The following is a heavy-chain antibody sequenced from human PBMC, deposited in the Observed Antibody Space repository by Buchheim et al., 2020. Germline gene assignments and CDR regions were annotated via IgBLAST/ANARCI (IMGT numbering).Heavy chain of an antibody. D-gene: IGHD3-22*01. Sequence: EVQLVESGGDLVQPGGSLRLSCAASGFTFRSYEMNWVRQAPGKGLEWLSYISSSGTTIYYADSVKGRFSISSDNAKQSLFLQMNSLRAEDTAVYYCARETFYYDSSGYYHHYFDYWGQGTL. CDR1: GFTFRSYE. V-gene: IGHV3-48*03. CDR3: ARETFYYDSSGYYHHYFDY. CDR2: ISSSGTTI. J-gene: IGHJ4*02.